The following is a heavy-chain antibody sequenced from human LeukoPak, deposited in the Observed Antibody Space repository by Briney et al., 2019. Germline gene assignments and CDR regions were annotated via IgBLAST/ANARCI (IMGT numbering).Heavy chain of an antibody. CDR3: AKLVAASYY. J-gene: IGHJ4*02. Sequence: HPGGSLRLSCAASGFTFSSYGMTWVRQAPGKGLEWVSSITGGGDSTYYADSVKGRFTISRDNSKNTLYLQMNSLRAEDTALYYCAKLVAASYYGGQGPLVTVSS. CDR1: GFTFSSYG. CDR2: ITGGGDST. V-gene: IGHV3-23*01. D-gene: IGHD6-25*01.